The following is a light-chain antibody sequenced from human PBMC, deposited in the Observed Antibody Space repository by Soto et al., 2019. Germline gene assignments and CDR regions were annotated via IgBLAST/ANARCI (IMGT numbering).Light chain of an antibody. CDR1: QSINAH. V-gene: IGKV3-15*01. CDR3: QQYNTWLWT. CDR2: GAS. J-gene: IGKJ1*01. Sequence: EVVMTQSPATLSVSPGERVTLSCRASQSINAHLAWYQQKPGQAPRLLIHGASTRATGIPARFSGSGYGTDFLLTLSSRQSEDFAVYYYQQYNTWLWTFGKGTKVEIQ.